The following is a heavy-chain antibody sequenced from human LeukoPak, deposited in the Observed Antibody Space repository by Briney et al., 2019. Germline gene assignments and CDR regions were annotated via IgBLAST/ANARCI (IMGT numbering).Heavy chain of an antibody. CDR3: AKYRGDGYNYNIFDY. Sequence: GGSLRLSCAASGFTFSSYAMSSVRQAPGKGLEWVSAISGSGSSTYYADSVKGRFTISRDNSKNMLYLQMSSLRAEDTAVFYCAKYRGDGYNYNIFDYWGQGTLVTVSS. J-gene: IGHJ4*02. V-gene: IGHV3-23*01. CDR1: GFTFSSYA. D-gene: IGHD5-24*01. CDR2: ISGSGSST.